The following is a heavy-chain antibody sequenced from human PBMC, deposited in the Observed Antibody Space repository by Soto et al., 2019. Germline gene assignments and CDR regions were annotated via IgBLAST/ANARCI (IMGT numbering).Heavy chain of an antibody. J-gene: IGHJ6*02. D-gene: IGHD2-21*02. V-gene: IGHV4-31*03. CDR3: ARMTSLLQSSTYYYYGMDV. CDR1: GGTIRIGGYY. Sequence: SETLSLTCTVSGGTIRIGGYYWSWIRQLPGKGLEWIGSVYFTGSTYYSPSLRSRLSISLDTSKNQFSLQLSSVTAADTAVYSCARMTSLLQSSTYYYYGMDVWGQGSTVTVSS. CDR2: VYFTGST.